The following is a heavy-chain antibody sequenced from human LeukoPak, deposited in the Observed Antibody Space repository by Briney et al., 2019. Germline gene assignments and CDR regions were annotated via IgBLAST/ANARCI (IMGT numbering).Heavy chain of an antibody. CDR2: IYSSGST. CDR3: ARMGLVRGVIEY. D-gene: IGHD3-10*01. Sequence: SQTLSHTCTVSGGSISSSSYYWSWIRQPAGKGLEWIGRIYSSGSTNYNPSLKSRVTISVDTSKNQFSLKLSSVTAADTAVYYCARMGLVRGVIEYWGQGTLVTVSS. CDR1: GGSISSSSYY. J-gene: IGHJ4*02. V-gene: IGHV4-61*02.